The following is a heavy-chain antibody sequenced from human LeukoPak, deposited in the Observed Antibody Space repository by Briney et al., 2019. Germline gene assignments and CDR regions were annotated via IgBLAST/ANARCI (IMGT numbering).Heavy chain of an antibody. CDR3: ARDAYCYDSSGYFDY. Sequence: ASVKVSCKASGYTFSGYYMHWVRQAPGQGLEWMGWINPNSGGTNYAQKFQGRVTMTRDTSISTAYMELSRLRSDDTAVYYCARDAYCYDSSGYFDYWGQGTLVTVSS. J-gene: IGHJ4*02. V-gene: IGHV1-2*02. D-gene: IGHD3-22*01. CDR2: INPNSGGT. CDR1: GYTFSGYY.